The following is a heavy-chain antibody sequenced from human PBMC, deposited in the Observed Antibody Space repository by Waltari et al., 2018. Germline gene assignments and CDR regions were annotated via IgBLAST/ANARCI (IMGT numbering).Heavy chain of an antibody. CDR2: ISSRSYI. CDR1: GFPLSTYS. V-gene: IGHV3-21*01. D-gene: IGHD4-17*01. CDR3: GRDVYGDYVGGGGGAFDI. J-gene: IGHJ3*02. Sequence: EVQLVESGGGLVKPGGSLRLSCAASGFPLSTYSMNLVRQAPGKGLEWVSSISSRSYIYYVDSVKGRFTISRDNAKNSLYLQMNSLRAEDTAVYYCGRDVYGDYVGGGGGAFDIWGQGTMVTVSS.